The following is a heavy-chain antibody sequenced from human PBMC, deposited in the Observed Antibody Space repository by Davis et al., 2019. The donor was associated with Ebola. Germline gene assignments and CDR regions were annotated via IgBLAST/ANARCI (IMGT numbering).Heavy chain of an antibody. V-gene: IGHV4-38-2*01. D-gene: IGHD3-10*01. CDR2: IYTSGST. CDR1: GYSISSVYY. J-gene: IGHJ5*02. CDR3: ARGSGSGGLNWFDP. Sequence: LRLSCAVSGYSISSVYYWGWIRQPPGKGLEWIGHIYTSGSTNYNPSLKSRVTISVDTSKNQFSLKLSSVTAADTAVYYCARGSGSGGLNWFDPWGQGTLVTVSS.